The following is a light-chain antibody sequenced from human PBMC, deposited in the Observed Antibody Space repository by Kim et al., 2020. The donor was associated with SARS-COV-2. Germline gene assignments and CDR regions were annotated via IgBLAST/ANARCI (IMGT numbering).Light chain of an antibody. CDR1: KLGDKY. V-gene: IGLV3-1*01. Sequence: VSPEQTASITCSGDKLGDKYACWYQQKPGQSPVLVIYQDSKRPSGIPERFSGSNSGNTATLTISGTQAMDEADYYCQAWDSNTGVFGGGTQLTVL. CDR2: QDS. J-gene: IGLJ2*01. CDR3: QAWDSNTGV.